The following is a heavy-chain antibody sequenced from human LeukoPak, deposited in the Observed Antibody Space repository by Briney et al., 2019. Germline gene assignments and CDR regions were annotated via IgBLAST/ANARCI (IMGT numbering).Heavy chain of an antibody. Sequence: GASVKVSCKASGGTFSSYAISWVRQAPGQGLEWMGRIIPILGIANYAQKFQGRVTITADKSTSTAYMELSSLRSEDTAVYYCARGYCSGGSCESSFDYWGQGTLVTVSS. CDR3: ARGYCSGGSCESSFDY. D-gene: IGHD2-15*01. J-gene: IGHJ4*02. CDR2: IIPILGIA. CDR1: GGTFSSYA. V-gene: IGHV1-69*04.